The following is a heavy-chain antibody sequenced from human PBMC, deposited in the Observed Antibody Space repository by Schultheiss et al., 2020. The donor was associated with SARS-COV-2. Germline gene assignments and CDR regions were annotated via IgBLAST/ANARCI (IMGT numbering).Heavy chain of an antibody. CDR2: IKCDGSEK. D-gene: IGHD6-13*01. J-gene: IGHJ5*02. Sequence: GGSLRLSCAASGFTFSSSWMHWVCQAPEKGQEWVADIKCDGSEKYYVDSVKGRFTVSRDNAGNTLYLQMNNLRVEDTAIYYCARARAEQHLPFSWGPIPHPTTWFDPWGQGTLVTVSS. CDR3: ARARAEQHLPFSWGPIPHPTTWFDP. CDR1: GFTFSSSW. V-gene: IGHV3-52*02.